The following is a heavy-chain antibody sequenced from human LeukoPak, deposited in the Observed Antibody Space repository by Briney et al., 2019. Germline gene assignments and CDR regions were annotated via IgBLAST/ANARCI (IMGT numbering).Heavy chain of an antibody. CDR1: GYTFTSYG. V-gene: IGHV1-18*01. CDR3: TGNYYGSGSYADFDY. J-gene: IGHJ4*02. Sequence: ASVKVSCKASGYTFTSYGISWVRQAPGQGLEWMGWISAYNGNTNYEQKLQGRVTMTTDTSTSTDYMELRSLRSDDTAVYYCTGNYYGSGSYADFDYWGQGTLVTVSS. CDR2: ISAYNGNT. D-gene: IGHD3-10*01.